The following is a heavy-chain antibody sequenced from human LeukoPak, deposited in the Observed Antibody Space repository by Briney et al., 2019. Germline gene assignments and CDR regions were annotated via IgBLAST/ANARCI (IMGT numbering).Heavy chain of an antibody. CDR2: IYYSGSS. V-gene: IGHV4-39*01. J-gene: IGHJ4*02. CDR1: GGSISSRSYY. CDR3: ARLSGVFGENDY. D-gene: IGHD4-17*01. Sequence: PSETLSLTCTVSGGSISSRSYYWGWIRQPPGKGLEWVGSIYYSGSSYYNPSLKSRGTISVDTSKNQFSLKLSSVTAADTAVYYCARLSGVFGENDYWGQGTLVTVSS.